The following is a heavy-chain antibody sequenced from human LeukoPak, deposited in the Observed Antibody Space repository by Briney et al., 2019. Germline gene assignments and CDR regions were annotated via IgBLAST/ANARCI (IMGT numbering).Heavy chain of an antibody. CDR1: GFTFSNYG. J-gene: IGHJ4*02. CDR2: ISGRGDTF. V-gene: IGHV3-23*01. Sequence: GGSLRLSCTASGFTFSNYGMHWVRQAPGKGLEWVAGISGRGDTFRYADSVMGRFTISRNKSKDTLYLQMNGLRAGDTAVYFCARGTSNMGTLEFWGPGTLVTVSS. D-gene: IGHD7-27*01. CDR3: ARGTSNMGTLEF.